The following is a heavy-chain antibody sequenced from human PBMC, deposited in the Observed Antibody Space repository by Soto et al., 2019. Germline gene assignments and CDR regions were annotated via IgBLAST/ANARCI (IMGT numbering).Heavy chain of an antibody. CDR1: GGSISSGGYY. CDR3: ARDSGSMVRGVRIGMDV. J-gene: IGHJ6*02. CDR2: IYYSGST. D-gene: IGHD3-10*01. Sequence: PSETLSLTCTVSGGSISSGGYYWSWIRQHPGKGLEWIGYIYYSGSTYYNPSLKSRVTISVDTSKNQFSLKLSSVTAADTAVYYCARDSGSMVRGVRIGMDVWGQGTTVTVSS. V-gene: IGHV4-31*03.